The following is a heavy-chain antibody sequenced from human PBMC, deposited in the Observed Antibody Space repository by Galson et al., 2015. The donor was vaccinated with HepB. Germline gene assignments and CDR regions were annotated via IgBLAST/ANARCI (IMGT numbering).Heavy chain of an antibody. Sequence: SVKVSCKASGGTFSSYAISWVRQAPGQGLEWMGGIIPIFGTANYAQKFQGRVTITADESTSTAYMELSSLRSEDTAVYYCASYSGGIAAAPGGGFDPWGQGTLVTVSS. CDR3: ASYSGGIAAAPGGGFDP. J-gene: IGHJ5*02. CDR1: GGTFSSYA. D-gene: IGHD6-13*01. V-gene: IGHV1-69*13. CDR2: IIPIFGTA.